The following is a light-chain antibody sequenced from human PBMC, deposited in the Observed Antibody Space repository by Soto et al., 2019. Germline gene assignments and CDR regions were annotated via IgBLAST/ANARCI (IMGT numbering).Light chain of an antibody. CDR2: GAS. CDR3: LYTSDLSRT. CDR1: QDIGNF. Sequence: IQRTQSPSSVSASVGDRFTISCRASQDIGNFLAWYQQTPGKAPRLLIHGASSLSREIPSRFTGGGKGTHFTLTISGLQHEALATYFCLYTSDLSRTLGLVTTVDTX. V-gene: IGKV1-12*01. J-gene: IGKJ3*01.